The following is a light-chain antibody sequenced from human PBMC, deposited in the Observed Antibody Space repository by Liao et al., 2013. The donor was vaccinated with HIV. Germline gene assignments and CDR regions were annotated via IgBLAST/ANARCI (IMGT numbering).Light chain of an antibody. Sequence: SYELTQPPSVSVAPGKTARITCGGNNIGSKSVHWYQQKPGQAPVLVIYYDSDRPSGIPERFSGSNSGATATLTIRRVEVGDEADYFCQVWDNSVDRVVFGGGTKLTVL. V-gene: IGLV3-21*04. CDR1: NIGSKS. J-gene: IGLJ2*01. CDR3: QVWDNSVDRVV. CDR2: YDS.